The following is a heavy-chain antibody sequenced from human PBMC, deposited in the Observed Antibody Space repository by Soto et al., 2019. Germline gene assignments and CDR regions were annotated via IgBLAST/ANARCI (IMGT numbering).Heavy chain of an antibody. CDR2: ISAYTGNT. CDR1: GYTFSNNG. V-gene: IGHV1-18*01. Sequence: QVQLVQSGAEVKSPGASVKVSCKASGYTFSNNGINWVRQAPGQGLEWMGWISAYTGNTKYAQSFQGRVTMTTGTSTSTAYLELRTLRYDDTAVYYCARKGGEWEPADYWGQGTLVTVSS. J-gene: IGHJ4*02. CDR3: ARKGGEWEPADY. D-gene: IGHD1-26*01.